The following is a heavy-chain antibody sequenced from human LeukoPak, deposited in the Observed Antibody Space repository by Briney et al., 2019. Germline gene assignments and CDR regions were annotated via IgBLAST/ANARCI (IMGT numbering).Heavy chain of an antibody. J-gene: IGHJ6*02. Sequence: GGSLRLSCAASGFIVSSNYMSWVRQAPGKGLEWVSLISSGGNTFLADSVKGRFSISRDNSKNTSYLQLNSLRAEDTAVYYCARDHLVRGVLKGFNHHGMDVWGQGTTVTVSS. CDR2: ISSGGNT. CDR1: GFIVSSNY. D-gene: IGHD3-10*01. CDR3: ARDHLVRGVLKGFNHHGMDV. V-gene: IGHV3-66*01.